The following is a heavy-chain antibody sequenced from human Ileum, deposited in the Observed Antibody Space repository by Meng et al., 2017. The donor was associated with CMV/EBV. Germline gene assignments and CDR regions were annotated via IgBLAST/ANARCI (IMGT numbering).Heavy chain of an antibody. CDR1: GFTVSSVY. CDR3: AKDGSAIFGVVLIYYYYGMDV. J-gene: IGHJ6*02. CDR2: IFVDGNT. Sequence: GESLKISCAASGFTVSSVYMTWVRQAPGKGLEYISVIFVDGNTHYADSVKGRFTISRDNSKNTLYLQMNSLRAEDTTVYYCAKDGSAIFGVVLIYYYYGMDVWGQGTTVTVSS. D-gene: IGHD3-3*01. V-gene: IGHV3-53*01.